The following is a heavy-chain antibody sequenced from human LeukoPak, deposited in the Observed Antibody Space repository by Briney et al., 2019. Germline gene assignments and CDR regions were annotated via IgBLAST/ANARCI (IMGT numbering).Heavy chain of an antibody. CDR2: IYTSGST. CDR3: ARGIYCSGTTCYYYYYYMDV. V-gene: IGHV4-4*07. Sequence: SETLSLTCTVSGGSISAYYWSWIRQPAGKGLEWIGRIYTSGSTNYNPSLKSRVTMSLDTSKNQFSLTLRSVTAADTALYYCARGIYCSGTTCYYYYYYMDVSGKGTTVTVSS. D-gene: IGHD2-2*01. J-gene: IGHJ6*03. CDR1: GGSISAYY.